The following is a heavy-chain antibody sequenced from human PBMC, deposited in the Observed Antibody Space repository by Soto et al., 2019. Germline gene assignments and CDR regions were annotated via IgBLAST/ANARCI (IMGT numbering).Heavy chain of an antibody. D-gene: IGHD6-6*01. J-gene: IGHJ4*02. Sequence: SETLSLTCTVSGGSISDFYWSWIRQPPGKGLEWIGYIYYSGSTNYNPSLKSRVTISVDTSKNQFSLNLRSMSPADTAVYFCARVGGLAARTFDYWGPGTLVTVSS. V-gene: IGHV4-59*01. CDR2: IYYSGST. CDR3: ARVGGLAARTFDY. CDR1: GGSISDFY.